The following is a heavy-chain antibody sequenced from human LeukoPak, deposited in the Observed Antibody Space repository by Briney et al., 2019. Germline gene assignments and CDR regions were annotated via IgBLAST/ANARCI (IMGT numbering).Heavy chain of an antibody. CDR2: IIPIFGTP. V-gene: IGHV1-69*13. J-gene: IGHJ4*02. D-gene: IGHD6-19*01. Sequence: ASVKVSCKTSGYTFTNNAINWVRQAPGQGLEWMGGIIPIFGTPNYAQKFQGRVTITADESTSTAYMEMSSLRFEDTAVYYCARSLRSSSGWYHYWGQGTLVTVSS. CDR3: ARSLRSSSGWYHY. CDR1: GYTFTNNA.